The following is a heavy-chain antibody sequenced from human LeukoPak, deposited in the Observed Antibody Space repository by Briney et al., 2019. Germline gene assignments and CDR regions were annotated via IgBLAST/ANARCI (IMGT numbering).Heavy chain of an antibody. D-gene: IGHD3-22*01. J-gene: IGHJ3*02. CDR3: ARLSGITMIVVVISDAFDI. CDR2: IYHSGST. CDR1: GYSISSGYY. Sequence: SETLSLTCTVSGYSISSGYYWGWVRQPPGKGLEWIGSIYHSGSTYYNPSLKSRVTISVDTSKNQFSLKLSSVTAADTAVYYCARLSGITMIVVVISDAFDIWGQGTMVTVSS. V-gene: IGHV4-38-2*02.